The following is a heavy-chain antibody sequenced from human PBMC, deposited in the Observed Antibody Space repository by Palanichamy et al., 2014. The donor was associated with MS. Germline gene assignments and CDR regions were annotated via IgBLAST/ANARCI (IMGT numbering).Heavy chain of an antibody. CDR1: GFTLSSYA. CDR2: ISFDGSNK. V-gene: IGHV3-30*04. J-gene: IGHJ3*02. Sequence: QVQLVESGGGVVQPGRSLRLSCAASGFTLSSYAMSWVRQAPGKGLEWVSIISFDGSNKYYADSVKGRFTISRDNSKNTLYLQMNSLREEDTAVYFCARENRTVLVQGIFIRNGHSFDIWGQGTMVTISA. D-gene: IGHD3-10*01. CDR3: ARENRTVLVQGIFIRNGHSFDI.